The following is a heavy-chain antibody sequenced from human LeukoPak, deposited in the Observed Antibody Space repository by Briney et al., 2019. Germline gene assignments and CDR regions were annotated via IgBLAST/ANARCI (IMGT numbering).Heavy chain of an antibody. CDR1: GGSFSGYY. Sequence: SETLSLTCAVYGGSFSGYYWSWIRQPPGKGLEWIGEINHSGSTNYNPSLKSRVTISVDTSKNQFSLKLSSVTAADTAVYYCARGQELHIVVVPAASSFAYWGQGTLVTVSS. CDR3: ARGQELHIVVVPAASSFAY. D-gene: IGHD2-2*01. V-gene: IGHV4-34*01. CDR2: INHSGST. J-gene: IGHJ4*02.